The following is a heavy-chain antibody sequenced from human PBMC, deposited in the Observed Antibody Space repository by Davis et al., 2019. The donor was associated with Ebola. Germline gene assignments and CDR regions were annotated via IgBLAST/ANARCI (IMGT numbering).Heavy chain of an antibody. Sequence: GESLKISCEASGFIFSSYEMNWVRQAPGKGLEWVSYISDSDGSTTFYEDSVKGRFTISRDNAMNTVFLQMNSLRVEDTAIYYCQMLPPGNWGQGTLVTVST. CDR3: QMLPPGN. D-gene: IGHD1-14*01. V-gene: IGHV3-48*03. CDR1: GFIFSSYE. J-gene: IGHJ4*02. CDR2: ISDSDGSTT.